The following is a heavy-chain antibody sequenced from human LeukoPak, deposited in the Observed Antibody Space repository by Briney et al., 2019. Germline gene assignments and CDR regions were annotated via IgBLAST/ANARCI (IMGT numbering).Heavy chain of an antibody. D-gene: IGHD2-2*01. CDR2: ISYDGSNK. J-gene: IGHJ5*02. CDR1: GFTFSSYA. Sequence: GGSLRLSCAASGFTFSSYAMHWVRQAPGKGLEWVAVISYDGSNKYYADSVKGRFTISRDNAKNSLHLQMNSLRAEDTAVYYCARVPYCSSSSCYSWFDPWGQGTLVTVSS. CDR3: ARVPYCSSSSCYSWFDP. V-gene: IGHV3-30*04.